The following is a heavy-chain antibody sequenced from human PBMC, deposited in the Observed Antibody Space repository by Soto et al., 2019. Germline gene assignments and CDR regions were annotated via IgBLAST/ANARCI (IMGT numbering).Heavy chain of an antibody. Sequence: QVQLVESGGGVVQPGRSLRLSCVVSGFTFNNYGMHWVRQAPGKELEWVAVISSDGSNEDYGDSVKGRFTIFRDNSRDTLYLQMNSLRADDTAVYYCAKGPDFGGTANGYWGQGTRVTVSA. CDR2: ISSDGSNE. V-gene: IGHV3-30*18. CDR3: AKGPDFGGTANGY. J-gene: IGHJ4*02. D-gene: IGHD3-16*01. CDR1: GFTFNNYG.